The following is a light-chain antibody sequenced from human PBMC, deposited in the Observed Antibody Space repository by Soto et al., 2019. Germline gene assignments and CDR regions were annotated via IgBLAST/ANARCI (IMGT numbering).Light chain of an antibody. CDR2: EAS. Sequence: EIVLTQSPATLSLSPGERATLSCRASQSVGSYLAWYQQTPGQAPRLLIYEASNRATGIPARFSGSGSGTDFTLTISRLEPQDFAVYCCQQRSDWPFLTFGGGTKVELK. V-gene: IGKV3-11*01. CDR3: QQRSDWPFLT. J-gene: IGKJ4*01. CDR1: QSVGSY.